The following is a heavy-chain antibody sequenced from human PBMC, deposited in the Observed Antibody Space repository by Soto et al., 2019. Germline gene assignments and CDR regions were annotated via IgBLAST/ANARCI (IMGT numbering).Heavy chain of an antibody. J-gene: IGHJ4*02. Sequence: SETLSLTCTVSGGSISSSSHYWGWIRQPPGKGLEWIGNIYYSGSTYYNPSLKSRVTISVDTSKNQFSLKLSSVTAADTAMYYCARTYYYDSSADYWGQGTLVTVSS. D-gene: IGHD3-22*01. CDR3: ARTYYYDSSADY. CDR2: IYYSGST. V-gene: IGHV4-39*01. CDR1: GGSISSSSHY.